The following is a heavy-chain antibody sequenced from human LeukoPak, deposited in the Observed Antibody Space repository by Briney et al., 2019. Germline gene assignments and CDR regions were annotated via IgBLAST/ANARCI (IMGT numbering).Heavy chain of an antibody. Sequence: PGGSLRLSCAASGFTFSTYWMHWVPQAPGKGLVWVSRIKSGGSTNYADSVKGRFTISRDNAKNTLSLQMNSLRPEDTGVYYCARAPSEIGGYYPEYFRHWGQGTLVTVSS. CDR1: GFTFSTYW. J-gene: IGHJ1*01. CDR2: IKSGGST. V-gene: IGHV3-74*01. CDR3: ARAPSEIGGYYPEYFRH. D-gene: IGHD3-3*01.